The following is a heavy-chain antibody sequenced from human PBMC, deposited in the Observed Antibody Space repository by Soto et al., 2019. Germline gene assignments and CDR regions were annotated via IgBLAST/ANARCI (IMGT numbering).Heavy chain of an antibody. Sequence: GGSLRLSCAASGFTFSSYAMSWVRQAPGKGLEWVGRVKSKTDGGSSDYAAAVKGRFAVSRDDSRNIVYLQMNSLKIEDTGVYYCTTDSRTSLPEIRFDYWGHGTQVTVSS. V-gene: IGHV3-15*01. D-gene: IGHD2-8*01. CDR2: VKSKTDGGSS. CDR1: GFTFSSYA. J-gene: IGHJ4*01. CDR3: TTDSRTSLPEIRFDY.